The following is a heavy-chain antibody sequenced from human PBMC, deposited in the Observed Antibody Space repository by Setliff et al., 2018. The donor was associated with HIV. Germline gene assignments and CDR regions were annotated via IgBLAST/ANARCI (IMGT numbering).Heavy chain of an antibody. D-gene: IGHD3-16*01. J-gene: IGHJ4*02. CDR1: GFTFSNYV. Sequence: PGESLKISCAASGFTFSNYVMYWVRQAAGKGLEYVSAISTTGGLTSYADFVKGRFTISRDNSKNTLFLQMDSLRVEDTAVYYCARVGSATPASYYFDSWGQGTLVTVSS. V-gene: IGHV3-64*02. CDR2: ISTTGGLT. CDR3: ARVGSATPASYYFDS.